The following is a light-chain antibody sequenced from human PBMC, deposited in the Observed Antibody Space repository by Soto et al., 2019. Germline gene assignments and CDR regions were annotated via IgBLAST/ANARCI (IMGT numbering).Light chain of an antibody. CDR3: AAWDDSLSGHYV. J-gene: IGLJ1*01. CDR2: RNN. V-gene: IGLV1-47*01. CDR1: TSNIGTNY. Sequence: QSVLTQPPSASGTPGQRVTISCSGSTSNIGTNYVYWYHQLPRTAPKLLISRNNQRPSGVPDRFSGSKSGTSASLAISGLRSEDEGDYYCAAWDDSLSGHYVFGTGTKVTVL.